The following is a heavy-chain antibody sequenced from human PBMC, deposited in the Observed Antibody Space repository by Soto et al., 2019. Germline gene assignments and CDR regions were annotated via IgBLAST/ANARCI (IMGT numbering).Heavy chain of an antibody. CDR2: INPSGGST. CDR1: GYTFTSYY. J-gene: IGHJ5*02. Sequence: QVQLVQSGAEVKKPGASVKVSCKASGYTFTSYYMHWVRQAPVQGLEWLGIINPSGGSTSYGQKCGGGVTLTRDTSRSTVYIELSSLESEYTAGYYCATICGYSYGGEMAAADEGWFDTWGQGGLVAVSS. CDR3: ATICGYSYGGEMAAADEGWFDT. V-gene: IGHV1-46*01. D-gene: IGHD5-18*01.